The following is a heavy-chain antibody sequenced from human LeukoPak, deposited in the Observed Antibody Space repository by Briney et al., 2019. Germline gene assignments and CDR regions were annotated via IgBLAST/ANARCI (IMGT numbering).Heavy chain of an antibody. CDR1: GSTFSSYA. CDR3: ARVTGDLRFDY. Sequence: PGGSLRLSCAAPGSTFSSYAMTWVRQGPGKGLEWVSDISGGGGNTYYADSAKGRFTISRDNSKNTLYLQMHSLGAEDTAVYYCARVTGDLRFDYWGQGTLVTVSS. V-gene: IGHV3-23*01. D-gene: IGHD7-27*01. J-gene: IGHJ4*02. CDR2: ISGGGGNT.